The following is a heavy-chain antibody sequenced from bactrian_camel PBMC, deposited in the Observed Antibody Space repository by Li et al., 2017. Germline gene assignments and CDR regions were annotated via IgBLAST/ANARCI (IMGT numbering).Heavy chain of an antibody. CDR2: IRINRDGT. Sequence: HVQLVESGGGSVQAGGSLRLSCVASGYTVSLNCMGWFRQAPGKEREGVAAIRINRDGTYYADSVKGRFTIARDSTKNTVYLQMNSLKPEDTAMYYCAAGVISASAPVFCRPSQWGQGTQVTVS. J-gene: IGHJ4*01. D-gene: IGHD2*01. CDR3: AAGVISASAPVFCRPSQ. CDR1: GYTVSLNC. V-gene: IGHV3S63*01.